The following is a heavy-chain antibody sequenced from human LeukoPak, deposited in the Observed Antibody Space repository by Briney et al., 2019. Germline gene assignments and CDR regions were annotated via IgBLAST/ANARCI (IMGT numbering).Heavy chain of an antibody. CDR1: GGSISSYY. CDR2: IYYSGST. V-gene: IGHV4-59*01. Sequence: SETLSLTCTVSGGSISSYYWSWIRQPPGKGLEWIGYIYYSGSTNYNPSLKSRVTISVDTSKNQFSLKLSSVTAADTAVYYCARVLSVGPNFDYWGQGTLVTVSS. D-gene: IGHD1-26*01. CDR3: ARVLSVGPNFDY. J-gene: IGHJ4*02.